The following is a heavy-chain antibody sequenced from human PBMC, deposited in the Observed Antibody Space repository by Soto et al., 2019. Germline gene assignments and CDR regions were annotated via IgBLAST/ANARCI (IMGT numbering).Heavy chain of an antibody. CDR3: ARAKGREDGPEYYFDY. V-gene: IGHV1-46*03. J-gene: IGHJ4*02. Sequence: ASVKVSSKASGYTFTSYYMHWVRQSPGQGLEWMGIINPSGGSTSYAQKFQGRVTMTRDTSTSTVYMELSSLRSEDTAVYYCARAKGREDGPEYYFDYWGQGTLVTVTS. CDR2: INPSGGST. CDR1: GYTFTSYY.